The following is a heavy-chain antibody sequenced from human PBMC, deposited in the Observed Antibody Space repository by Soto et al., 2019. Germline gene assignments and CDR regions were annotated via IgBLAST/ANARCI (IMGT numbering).Heavy chain of an antibody. CDR1: GFTFSNHI. CDR2: ISSDGSNR. CDR3: ARDFVVGGPTINYYYGMDV. Sequence: GGSLRLSCAVSGFTFSNHIMHWVRQAPGKGLEWVALISSDGSNRYYADSVKGRFTISRDNSKNTLYLQMNSLGAEDTAVYYCARDFVVGGPTINYYYGMDVWGQGTTVTVSS. D-gene: IGHD1-26*01. J-gene: IGHJ6*02. V-gene: IGHV3-30*14.